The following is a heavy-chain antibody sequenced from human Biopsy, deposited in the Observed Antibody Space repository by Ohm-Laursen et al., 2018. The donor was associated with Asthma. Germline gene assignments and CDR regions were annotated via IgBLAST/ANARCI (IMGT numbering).Heavy chain of an antibody. CDR3: ARGDSSNWSHYYFDY. Sequence: GTLSLTCAASGFAVSRDHMFWVRQAPGKGLEWVSVIYSGGTSHTADSVRGRFTISRDYSKNTLYLQMHSLRAEDTAVYYCARGDSSNWSHYYFDYWGQGTLVTASS. V-gene: IGHV3-53*01. CDR1: GFAVSRDH. CDR2: IYSGGTS. J-gene: IGHJ4*02. D-gene: IGHD3-22*01.